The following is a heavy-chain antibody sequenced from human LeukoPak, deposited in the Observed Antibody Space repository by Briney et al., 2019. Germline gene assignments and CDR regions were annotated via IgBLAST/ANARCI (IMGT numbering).Heavy chain of an antibody. CDR1: GFTFSSYG. CDR2: ISERGGST. V-gene: IGHV3-23*01. Sequence: PGGSLRLSCAASGFTFSSYGMPWVRQAPGKGLEGVSYISERGGSTTYADSVKGRFTISRDTSLNTLYLQMNNLRAEDTAVYFCAKRGVVIRGILVIGYHQEAYHYDFWGQGVLVTVSS. CDR3: AKRGVVIRGILVIGYHQEAYHYDF. D-gene: IGHD3-10*01. J-gene: IGHJ4*02.